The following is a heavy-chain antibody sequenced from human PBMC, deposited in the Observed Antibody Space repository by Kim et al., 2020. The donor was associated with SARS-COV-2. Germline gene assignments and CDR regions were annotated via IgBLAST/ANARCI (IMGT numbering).Heavy chain of an antibody. V-gene: IGHV4-34*01. CDR1: GGSFSGYY. D-gene: IGHD5-12*01. Sequence: SETLSLTCAVYGGSFSGYYWSWIRQPPGKGLEWIGEINHSGSTNYNPSLKSRVTISVDTSKNQFSLKLSSVTAADTAVYYCARALRVGPWGQGTLVTVSS. J-gene: IGHJ5*02. CDR2: INHSGST. CDR3: ARALRVGP.